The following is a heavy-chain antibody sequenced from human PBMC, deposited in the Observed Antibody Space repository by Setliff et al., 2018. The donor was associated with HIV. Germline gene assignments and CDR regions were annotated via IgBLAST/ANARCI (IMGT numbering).Heavy chain of an antibody. V-gene: IGHV4-38-2*02. D-gene: IGHD3-3*01. CDR2: MYDSETT. CDR1: GYSVSSGYY. J-gene: IGHJ4*02. Sequence: SETLSLTCIVSGYSVSSGYYWGWIRQPPGKGLQWIGAMYDSETTYYNPSLKSRVTMSVDASRNRFSLKLSSVTAADTAIYYCARHQKVSFTSDHWGQGMRVTVSS. CDR3: ARHQKVSFTSDH.